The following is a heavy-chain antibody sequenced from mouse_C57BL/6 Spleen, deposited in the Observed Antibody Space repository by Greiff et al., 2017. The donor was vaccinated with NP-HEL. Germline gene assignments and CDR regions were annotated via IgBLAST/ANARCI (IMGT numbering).Heavy chain of an antibody. V-gene: IGHV1-19*01. D-gene: IGHD1-1*01. CDR2: INPYNGGT. CDR3: ARRSPYYGSSYYAMDY. Sequence: VQLKQSGPVLVKPGASVKMSCKASGYTFTDYYMNWVKQSHGKSLEWIGVINPYNGGTSYNQKFKGKATLTVDKSSSTAYMELNSLTSEDSAVYYCARRSPYYGSSYYAMDYWGQGTSVTVSS. J-gene: IGHJ4*01. CDR1: GYTFTDYY.